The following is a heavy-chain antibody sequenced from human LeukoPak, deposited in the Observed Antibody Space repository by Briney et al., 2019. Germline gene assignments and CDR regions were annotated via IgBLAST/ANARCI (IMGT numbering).Heavy chain of an antibody. Sequence: GGSLRLSCATSGFAFSSYTMNWVRQAPGKGLEWVSSISSSSIYRYSADSVKGRFTISRDNAKNSLYLQMNSLRAEDTAVYYCARDKIDGDSFFVYWGQGTLVTVSS. CDR3: ARDKIDGDSFFVY. CDR1: GFAFSSYT. V-gene: IGHV3-21*01. J-gene: IGHJ4*02. CDR2: ISSSSIYR. D-gene: IGHD4-17*01.